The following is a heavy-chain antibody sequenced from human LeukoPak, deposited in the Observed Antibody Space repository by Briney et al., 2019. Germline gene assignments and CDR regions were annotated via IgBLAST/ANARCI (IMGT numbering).Heavy chain of an antibody. V-gene: IGHV3-30*18. J-gene: IGHJ4*02. D-gene: IGHD6-13*01. Sequence: GGSLRLSCAASGFTFSDYYMSWIRQAPGKGLEWVAVISYDGSNKYYADSVKGRFTISRDNSKNTLYLQMNSLRAEDTAVYYCAKDVEKYSSSWYYFDYWGQGTLVTVSS. CDR1: GFTFSDYY. CDR2: ISYDGSNK. CDR3: AKDVEKYSSSWYYFDY.